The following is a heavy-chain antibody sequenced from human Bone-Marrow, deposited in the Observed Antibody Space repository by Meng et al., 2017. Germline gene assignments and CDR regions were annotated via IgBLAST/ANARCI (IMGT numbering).Heavy chain of an antibody. V-gene: IGHV3-21*01. Sequence: GESLKISCAASGFTFSSDSMNWVRQAPGKGLEWVSSISSSGYYIYYADSVKGRFTISRDNAKNSLYLQKNSLRVEDTAVYYCARERGGDMGEAFDIWGQGTVVTVSS. CDR2: ISSSGYYI. J-gene: IGHJ3*02. CDR3: ARERGGDMGEAFDI. D-gene: IGHD3-16*01. CDR1: GFTFSSDS.